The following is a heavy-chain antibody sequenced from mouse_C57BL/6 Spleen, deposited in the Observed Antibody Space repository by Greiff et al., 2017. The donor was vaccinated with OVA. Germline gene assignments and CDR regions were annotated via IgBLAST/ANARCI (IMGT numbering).Heavy chain of an antibody. CDR1: GYTFTDYE. D-gene: IGHD1-1*01. Sequence: VQLQESGAELVRPGASVTLSCKASGYTFTDYEMHWVKQTPVHGLEWIGAIDPETGGTAYNQKFKGKAILTADKSSSTAYMELRSLTSEDSAVYYCTRSYYGSRAWFAYWGQGTLVTVSA. CDR2: IDPETGGT. V-gene: IGHV1-15*01. J-gene: IGHJ3*01. CDR3: TRSYYGSRAWFAY.